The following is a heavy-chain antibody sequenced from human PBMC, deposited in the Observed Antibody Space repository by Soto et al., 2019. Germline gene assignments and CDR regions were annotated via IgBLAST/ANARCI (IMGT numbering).Heavy chain of an antibody. Sequence: QVQLVQSGAEVKKPGASVKVSCKASGYTFTSYDINWVRQATGQWLEWMGWMNPNSGNTGYAQKFPGRSTMTRKHSINTAYMGVSSLGSEDTAVYYCARGKPGLTKYCSGGSRYPHFYYYGMGVWGQGTTVTVSS. CDR1: GYTFTSYD. D-gene: IGHD2-15*01. V-gene: IGHV1-8*01. J-gene: IGHJ6*01. CDR2: MNPNSGNT. CDR3: ARGKPGLTKYCSGGSRYPHFYYYGMGV.